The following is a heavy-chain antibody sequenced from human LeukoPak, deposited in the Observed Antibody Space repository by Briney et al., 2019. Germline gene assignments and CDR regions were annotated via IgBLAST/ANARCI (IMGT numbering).Heavy chain of an antibody. CDR1: GFTFSDHY. CDR2: IKQDGSEK. V-gene: IGHV3-7*01. J-gene: IGHJ4*02. D-gene: IGHD3-16*01. CDR3: ARDWGLDY. Sequence: GGSLRLSCVGSGFTFSDHYMNWVRQAPGKGLEWVANIKQDGSEKYYVDSVEGRFTISRDNAKNSLYLQMNSLRAEDTAVYYCARDWGLDYWGQGTLVTVSS.